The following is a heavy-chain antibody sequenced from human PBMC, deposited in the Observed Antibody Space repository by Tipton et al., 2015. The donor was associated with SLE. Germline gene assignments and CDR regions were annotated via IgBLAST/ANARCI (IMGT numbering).Heavy chain of an antibody. CDR2: VSNGGST. J-gene: IGHJ2*01. CDR3: ARNWGNDSGGYYHWYIDL. Sequence: LRLSCTVSGGSISGHYWSWVRQTAGKGLEWIGRVSNGGSTDYNPSLKSRVTMSVDTSKNQFSLKLTSVTAADTAVYYCARNWGNDSGGYYHWYIDLWGRGTLATVSS. CDR1: GGSISGHY. V-gene: IGHV4-4*07. D-gene: IGHD3-22*01.